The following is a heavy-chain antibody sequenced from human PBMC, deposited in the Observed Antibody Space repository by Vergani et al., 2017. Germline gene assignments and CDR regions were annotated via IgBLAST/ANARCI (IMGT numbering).Heavy chain of an antibody. V-gene: IGHV1-46*03. CDR2: INPSGSHT. CDR3: ARGDYGILTGYRY. CDR1: GYTFSNYY. D-gene: IGHD3-9*01. Sequence: QVQVVQSGAEVKKSGASVKVSCKTSGYTFSNYYMHWVRQAPGRGLEWMGIINPSGSHTNYAQKFQGRVTMTRDTSTSTVYMELSSLRSEDTAIYYCARGDYGILTGYRYWGQGTLVTVSA. J-gene: IGHJ4*02.